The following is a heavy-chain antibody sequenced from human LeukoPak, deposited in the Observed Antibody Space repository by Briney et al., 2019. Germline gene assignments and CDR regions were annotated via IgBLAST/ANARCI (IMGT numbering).Heavy chain of an antibody. D-gene: IGHD3-22*01. CDR2: INGDGSTT. V-gene: IGHV3-74*01. CDR1: GFPFRKYW. CDR3: ATGNYYDSRGYYTFGY. J-gene: IGHJ1*01. Sequence: GGSLRLSCAASGFPFRKYWMHWVRQVPGKGLVWVSLINGDGSTTHYADFVKGRFTISRDNVKNTLSLQVNSLRAEDTAVYYCATGNYYDSRGYYTFGYWGQGTLVTVSS.